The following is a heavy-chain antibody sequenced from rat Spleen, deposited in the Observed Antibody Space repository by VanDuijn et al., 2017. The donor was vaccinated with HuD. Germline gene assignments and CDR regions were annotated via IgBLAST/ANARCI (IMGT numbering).Heavy chain of an antibody. CDR1: GFTFTNYD. CDR2: ISPSGGST. Sequence: EVQLVESGGGLVQPGRSLKLSCAASGFTFTNYDMAWVRQAPTKGLEWVASISPSGGSTFYRDSVKGRFTVSRDNAKSTLYLQMDSLRSEDTATYYCARLIYYSGAYFDYWGQGVMVTVSS. V-gene: IGHV5-25*01. CDR3: ARLIYYSGAYFDY. J-gene: IGHJ2*01. D-gene: IGHD1-1*01.